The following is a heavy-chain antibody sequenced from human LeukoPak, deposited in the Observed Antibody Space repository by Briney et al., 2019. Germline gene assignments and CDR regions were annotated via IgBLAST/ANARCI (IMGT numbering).Heavy chain of an antibody. CDR1: GGSISSYY. CDR3: ARDVGAGMAAAFDL. CDR2: IYYSGST. Sequence: SETLSLTCTVSGGSISSYYWSWIRQPPGKGLEWFGYIYYSGSTNYNPSLKSRVTISVDTSKNQFSLKLSSVTAADTAVYYCARDVGAGMAAAFDLWGQGTLVTVSS. D-gene: IGHD6-13*01. J-gene: IGHJ4*02. V-gene: IGHV4-59*01.